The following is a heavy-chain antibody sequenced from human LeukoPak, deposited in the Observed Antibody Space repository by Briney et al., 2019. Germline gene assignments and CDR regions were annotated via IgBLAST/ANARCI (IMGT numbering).Heavy chain of an antibody. CDR1: GYSFSKYG. Sequence: ASLKDSCEPSGYSFSKYGTCCVREALGQGLEWVGWINAYKRSTSYTQKFQGRVTMTTDTSTSTAYMELKSLRSDDTAVYYCASGPLIVPAAIKVYFDYWGQGTLVTVSS. CDR3: ASGPLIVPAAIKVYFDY. D-gene: IGHD2-2*02. J-gene: IGHJ4*02. CDR2: INAYKRST. V-gene: IGHV1-18*01.